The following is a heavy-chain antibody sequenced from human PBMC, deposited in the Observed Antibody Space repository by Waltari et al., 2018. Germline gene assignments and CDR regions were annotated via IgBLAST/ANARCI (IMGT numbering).Heavy chain of an antibody. CDR2: INRDGSDT. V-gene: IGHV3-74*03. CDR3: ARAGLLGGLDW. D-gene: IGHD2-15*01. Sequence: EVQLVESGGGLFQAGGSLRLPCEASGFTVSGSWMHWVRQGPGKGLLWVSRINRDGSDTAYADSAKGRFTISRDNAKNTLFLQMNSLRDEDTGVYYCARAGLLGGLDWWGQGTLVTVSS. J-gene: IGHJ4*02. CDR1: GFTVSGSW.